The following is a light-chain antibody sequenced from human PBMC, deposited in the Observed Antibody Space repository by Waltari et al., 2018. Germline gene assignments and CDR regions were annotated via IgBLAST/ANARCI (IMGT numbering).Light chain of an antibody. V-gene: IGLV2-14*03. CDR2: DVD. CDR1: SGDVGGHKY. CDR3: TSGTRSLWV. Sequence: QSALAQPASVSGSPGQSITISCAGTSGDVGGHKYVSWYQQHPGKAPKLIIFDVDHRPSGVSNRFSGSKSGNTASLAISGLQAEDEADYYCTSGTRSLWVFGGGTKLTVL. J-gene: IGLJ3*02.